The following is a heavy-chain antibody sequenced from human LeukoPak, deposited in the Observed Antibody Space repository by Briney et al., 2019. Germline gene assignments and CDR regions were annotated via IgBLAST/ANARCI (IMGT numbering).Heavy chain of an antibody. CDR3: ASAVYSSAFDY. CDR2: IYYSGST. V-gene: IGHV4-59*08. D-gene: IGHD6-25*01. Sequence: SETLSLTCTVSGGSISSYYWSWIRQPPGKGLEWIGYIYYSGSTNYNPSLKSRVTISVDTSKNQFSLKLSSVTAADTAVHYCASAVYSSAFDYWGQGTLVTVSS. CDR1: GGSISSYY. J-gene: IGHJ4*02.